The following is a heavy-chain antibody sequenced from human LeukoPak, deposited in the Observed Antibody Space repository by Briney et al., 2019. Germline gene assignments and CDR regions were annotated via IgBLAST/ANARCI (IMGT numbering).Heavy chain of an antibody. CDR3: AKDVTASGSYWYFDY. Sequence: PGRSLRLSCAASGFTFSSYGMHWVRQAPGKGLVWVSRIHTDGSITNYADSVKGRFTISRDNAKNSLYLQMNSLRAEDMALYYCAKDVTASGSYWYFDYWGQGTLVTVSS. J-gene: IGHJ4*02. CDR2: IHTDGSIT. CDR1: GFTFSSYG. V-gene: IGHV3-74*01. D-gene: IGHD1-26*01.